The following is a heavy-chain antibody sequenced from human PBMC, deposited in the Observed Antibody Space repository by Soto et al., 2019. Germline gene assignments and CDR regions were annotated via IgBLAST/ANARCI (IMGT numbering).Heavy chain of an antibody. D-gene: IGHD2-15*01. CDR1: GGSISRGGYS. CDR3: ARGGLGYCSGGSCYSAELSRYYYGMDV. J-gene: IGHJ6*02. V-gene: IGHV4-31*11. CDR2: IYYSGST. Sequence: SETLSLTCAVSGGSISRGGYSWSWILQPPGKGLEWIGYIYYSGSTYYNPSLKSRVTISVDTSKNQFSLKLSSVTAADTAVYYCARGGLGYCSGGSCYSAELSRYYYGMDVWGQGTTVTVS.